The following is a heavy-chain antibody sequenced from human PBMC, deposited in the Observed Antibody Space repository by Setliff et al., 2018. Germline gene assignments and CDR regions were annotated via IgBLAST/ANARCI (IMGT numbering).Heavy chain of an antibody. CDR2: ISSNGVRL. V-gene: IGHV3-64*02. D-gene: IGHD3-16*01. J-gene: IGHJ3*02. Sequence: GGSLRLSCAASGFTFISYAMHWVRQAPGKGLEYVSAISSNGVRLSYADSVKGRFTISRDISKNTLYLQMDSLRHEDTAVYYCARVAEYDTIDIWGQGTMVTVTS. CDR1: GFTFISYA. CDR3: ARVAEYDTIDI.